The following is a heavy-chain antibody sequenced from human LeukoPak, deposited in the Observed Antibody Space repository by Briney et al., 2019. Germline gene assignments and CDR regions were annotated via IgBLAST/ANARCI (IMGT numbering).Heavy chain of an antibody. D-gene: IGHD5-18*01. Sequence: PGGSLRLSRAASGFTFSGSAMHWVRQASGKGLEWVGRIRSKANSYATAYAASVKGRFTISRDDSKNTAYLQMNSLKPEDTAVYYCTRRAEKSDTAMVRDYWGQGTLVTVSS. CDR1: GFTFSGSA. CDR3: TRRAEKSDTAMVRDY. CDR2: IRSKANSYAT. J-gene: IGHJ4*02. V-gene: IGHV3-73*01.